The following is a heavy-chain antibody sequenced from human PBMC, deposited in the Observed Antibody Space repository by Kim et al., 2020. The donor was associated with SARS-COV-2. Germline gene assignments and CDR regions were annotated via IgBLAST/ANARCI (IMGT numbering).Heavy chain of an antibody. Sequence: ASVKVSCKTSGYTFTDHYLHWVRQAPGQGLEWLAWINPKNGDTDYTQRFQGRVSMTRDTSTSTVYMDLKRLTSDDTAMYYCVREYTSGRTLDYWGQGTLVTVSS. CDR2: INPKNGDT. V-gene: IGHV1-2*02. CDR3: VREYTSGRTLDY. D-gene: IGHD6-19*01. J-gene: IGHJ4*02. CDR1: GYTFTDHY.